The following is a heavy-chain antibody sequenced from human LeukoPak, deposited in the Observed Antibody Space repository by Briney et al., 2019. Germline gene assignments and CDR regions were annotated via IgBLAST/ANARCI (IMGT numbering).Heavy chain of an antibody. CDR3: ARGVVITGLDY. CDR1: GGYISNYY. J-gene: IGHJ6*04. D-gene: IGHD3-3*01. V-gene: IGHV4-59*01. Sequence: SETLYLTCSVSGGYISNYYWSWIRQPPGKGLEWIGYIYSPGTTNYNPSLKSRVTISVDTSKNQFSLRLSSVTAADTAVYYCARGVVITGLDYWGKGTTVTISS. CDR2: IYSPGTT.